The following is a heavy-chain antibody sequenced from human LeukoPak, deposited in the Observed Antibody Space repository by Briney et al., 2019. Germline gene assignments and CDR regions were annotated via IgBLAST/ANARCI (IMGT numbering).Heavy chain of an antibody. CDR3: AADSGYSSSWYGT. J-gene: IGHJ5*02. CDR2: IYHSGST. CDR1: GGSISSSSW. D-gene: IGHD6-13*01. Sequence: PSGTLSLTCAVSGGSISSSSWWSWVRQPPGKGLEWIGEIYHSGSTNYNPSLKSRVTISVDTSKNQCSLKLRSVTAADTAVYYCAADSGYSSSWYGTWGQGTLVTVSS. V-gene: IGHV4-4*02.